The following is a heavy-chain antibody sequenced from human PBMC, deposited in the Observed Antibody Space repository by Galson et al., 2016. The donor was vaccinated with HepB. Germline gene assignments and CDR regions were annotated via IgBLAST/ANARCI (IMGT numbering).Heavy chain of an antibody. V-gene: IGHV3-23*01. Sequence: SLRLSCAASGFSLSNYDMTWLRQAPGKGLEWVSSFGFIGGGTTYADSVKGRFSISRDTSTNTLFLQMNSLRAEDTALYYCAKSRGYWYFDLWGRGTLVTVSS. CDR2: FGFIGGGT. J-gene: IGHJ2*01. CDR3: AKSRGYWYFDL. D-gene: IGHD2-15*01. CDR1: GFSLSNYD.